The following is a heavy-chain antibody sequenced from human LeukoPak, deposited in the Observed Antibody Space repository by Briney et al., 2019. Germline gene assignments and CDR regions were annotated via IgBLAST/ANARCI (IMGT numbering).Heavy chain of an antibody. CDR2: ISGSGGST. CDR3: ARDPPYSSTNLDY. J-gene: IGHJ4*02. Sequence: GGSLRLSCAASGFTFSSYAMSWVRQAPGKGLEWVLAISGSGGSTYYADSVKGRFTISRDNSKNTLYLQMNSLRAEDTAVYYCARDPPYSSTNLDYWGQGTLVTVSS. CDR1: GFTFSSYA. V-gene: IGHV3-23*01. D-gene: IGHD6-13*01.